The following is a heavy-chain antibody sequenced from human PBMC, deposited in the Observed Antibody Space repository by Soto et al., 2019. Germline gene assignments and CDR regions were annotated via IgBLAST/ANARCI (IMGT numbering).Heavy chain of an antibody. D-gene: IGHD2-2*01. Sequence: SETLSLTCTVSGGSISSGGYYWSWIRQHPGKGLEWIGYIYYSGSTNYNPSLKSRVTISVDTSKNQFSLKLSSVTAADTAVYYCARGDIVVVPAGVGVTYYYGMDVWGQGTTVTVSS. CDR2: IYYSGST. V-gene: IGHV4-61*08. CDR3: ARGDIVVVPAGVGVTYYYGMDV. CDR1: GGSISSGGYY. J-gene: IGHJ6*02.